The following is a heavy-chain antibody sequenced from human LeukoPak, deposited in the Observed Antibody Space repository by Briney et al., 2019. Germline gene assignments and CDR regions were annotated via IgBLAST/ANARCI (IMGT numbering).Heavy chain of an antibody. V-gene: IGHV3-7*01. D-gene: IGHD5-12*01. J-gene: IGHJ4*02. CDR3: ARDNFGWLRLSRFDY. Sequence: GGSLRLSCAASGFTFSSYWMSWVRQAPGKGLEWVANIKQDGSEKYYVDSVKGRFTISRDNAKNSLYLQMNSLRAEDTAAYYCARDNFGWLRLSRFDYWGQGTLVTVSS. CDR2: IKQDGSEK. CDR1: GFTFSSYW.